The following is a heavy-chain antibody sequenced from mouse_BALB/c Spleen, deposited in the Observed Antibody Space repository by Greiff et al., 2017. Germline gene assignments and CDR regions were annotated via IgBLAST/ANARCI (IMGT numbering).Heavy chain of an antibody. V-gene: IGHV1S127*01. J-gene: IGHJ2*01. CDR3: TRDITTATNFDY. Sequence: QVQLQQPGAELVKPGASVKMSCKASGYTFTSYWMHWVKQRPGQGLEWIGVIDPSDSYTSYNQKFKGKATLTVDTSSSTAYMQLSSLTSEDSAVYYCTRDITTATNFDYWGQGATLTVSS. D-gene: IGHD1-2*01. CDR2: IDPSDSYT. CDR1: GYTFTSYW.